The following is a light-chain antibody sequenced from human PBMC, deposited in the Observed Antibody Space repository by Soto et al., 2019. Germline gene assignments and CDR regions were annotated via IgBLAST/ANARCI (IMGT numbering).Light chain of an antibody. CDR1: SSDVGGYNY. CDR2: EVS. V-gene: IGLV2-14*01. Sequence: QSALTQPASVSGSPGQSITISCTGTSSDVGGYNYVSWYQQHPGKAPKLMIYEVSKRPSGVSTRFSGSKSGNTASLTISGLQADDEDDYYCSAYTSSSTRVFGGGTKLTVL. J-gene: IGLJ3*02. CDR3: SAYTSSSTRV.